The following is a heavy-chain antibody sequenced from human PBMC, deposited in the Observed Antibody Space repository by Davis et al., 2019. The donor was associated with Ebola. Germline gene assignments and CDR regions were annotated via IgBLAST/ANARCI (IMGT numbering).Heavy chain of an antibody. Sequence: HTGGSLRPSCPASGSISHNYWMHWVRQAPGKGLVWVSRISFVVSNTDYADSVKGRFTISRDNTRDTLYLQMNSLRAEDAALYYCARGYCSGGSCYAAVSSWGQGTLVTVSS. J-gene: IGHJ4*02. V-gene: IGHV3-74*01. D-gene: IGHD2-15*01. CDR1: GSISHNYW. CDR2: ISFVVSNT. CDR3: ARGYCSGGSCYAAVSS.